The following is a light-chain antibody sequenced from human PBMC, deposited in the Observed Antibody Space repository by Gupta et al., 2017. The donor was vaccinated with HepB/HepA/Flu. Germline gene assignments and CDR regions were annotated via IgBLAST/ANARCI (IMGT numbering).Light chain of an antibody. CDR1: SSDIGDYNS. CDR2: EVS. Sequence: QSLLPHPRSASAPAERPVSTSRTGRSSDIGDYNSVSWYQQHPGKAPKVIIYEVSTRPSGVPDRFSGSKSGNTASLTVSGLQAEDEADYHCSSYAANNKMGVFGGGTKLTVL. CDR3: SSYAANNKMGV. J-gene: IGLJ2*01. V-gene: IGLV2-8*01.